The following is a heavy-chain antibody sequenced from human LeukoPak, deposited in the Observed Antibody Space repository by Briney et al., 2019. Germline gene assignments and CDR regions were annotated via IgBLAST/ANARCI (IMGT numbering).Heavy chain of an antibody. V-gene: IGHV3-30*18. Sequence: GGSLRLSCAASGFTFSSYGMHWVRQAPGKGLEWVAVISYDGSNKYYADSVKGRFTISRDNSKNTLFLQMNSLRVEDTAVYYCAKGSMRGVINAYLDNWGQGTLVTVSS. D-gene: IGHD3-10*01. CDR1: GFTFSSYG. CDR3: AKGSMRGVINAYLDN. J-gene: IGHJ4*02. CDR2: ISYDGSNK.